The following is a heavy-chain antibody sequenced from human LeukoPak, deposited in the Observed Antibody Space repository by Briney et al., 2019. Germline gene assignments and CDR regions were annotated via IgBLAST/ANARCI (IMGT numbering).Heavy chain of an antibody. D-gene: IGHD1-14*01. CDR3: AKGSSRNYFDY. Sequence: QPGASLRLSCAASGFTFDDYAIHWVRQAPGKGLEWVSLISWDGGSTYYADSVKGRFTISRDNSKNSLYLQMNSLRAEDTALYYCAKGSSRNYFDYWGQGTLVTVSS. CDR2: ISWDGGST. J-gene: IGHJ4*02. V-gene: IGHV3-43D*03. CDR1: GFTFDDYA.